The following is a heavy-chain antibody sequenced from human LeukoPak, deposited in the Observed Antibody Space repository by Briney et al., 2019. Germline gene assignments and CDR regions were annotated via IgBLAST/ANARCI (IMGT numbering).Heavy chain of an antibody. D-gene: IGHD3-22*01. V-gene: IGHV1-69*05. CDR2: IIPIFGTA. Sequence: ASVKVSCKASGGTFSSYAISWVRQAPGQGLEWMGGIIPIFGTANYAQKFQSRVTITTDESTSTAYMELSSLRSEDTAVYYCARGYDSALASFDYWGRGTLVSLSS. CDR1: GGTFSSYA. CDR3: ARGYDSALASFDY. J-gene: IGHJ4*02.